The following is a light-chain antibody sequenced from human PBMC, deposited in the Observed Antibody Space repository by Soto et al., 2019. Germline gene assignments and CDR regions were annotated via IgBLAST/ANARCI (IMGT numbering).Light chain of an antibody. Sequence: QSVLTQPPSVSAAPGQKVTISCSGSSSNIGTNYVSWYHQLPGTAPKLLIYENNKRPSGIPDRFSGSKSGTSATLGITGLQTGDEADYYCGTWDSGLSAVVFGGGTKLTVL. J-gene: IGLJ2*01. CDR1: SSNIGTNY. CDR2: ENN. V-gene: IGLV1-51*02. CDR3: GTWDSGLSAVV.